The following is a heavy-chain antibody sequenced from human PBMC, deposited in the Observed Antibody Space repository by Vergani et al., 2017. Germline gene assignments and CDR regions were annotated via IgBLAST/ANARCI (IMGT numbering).Heavy chain of an antibody. CDR3: YTDYHDY. D-gene: IGHD2-2*02. CDR1: GFTFNSYG. J-gene: IGHJ4*02. V-gene: IGHV3-15*01. CDR2: IRSKNDGGTA. Sequence: VQLVESGGGVVQPGGSLRLSCAASGFTFNSYGLHWVRQAPGKGLEWIGRIRSKNDGGTADYAAPLKGRFTISRDDSKDSAFLLVNNLKTEDTAVYFCYTDYHDYRGQGTLVTVSS.